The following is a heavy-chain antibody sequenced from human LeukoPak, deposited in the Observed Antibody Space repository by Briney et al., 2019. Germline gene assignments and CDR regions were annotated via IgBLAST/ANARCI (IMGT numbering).Heavy chain of an antibody. V-gene: IGHV3-74*01. CDR3: VRDLGGRSGH. CDR2: SNEDGSTT. D-gene: IGHD1-26*01. J-gene: IGHJ4*02. CDR1: GFTLSSNG. Sequence: GGSLRLSCAASGFTLSSNGINWVRQAPGKGLVWVSRSNEDGSTTNYADSVKGRFTISRDNARNTLYLQMNSLRADDTAVYYCVRDLGGRSGHWGPGTLVTVSS.